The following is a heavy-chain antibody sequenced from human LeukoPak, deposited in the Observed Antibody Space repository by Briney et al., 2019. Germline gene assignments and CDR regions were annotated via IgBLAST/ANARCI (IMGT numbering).Heavy chain of an antibody. CDR3: ARVPRSGSQRNYYYYYYMDV. CDR1: GFTFSSYS. D-gene: IGHD1-26*01. CDR2: ISSSSSYI. Sequence: SGGSLRLSCAASGFTFSSYSMNWVRQAPGKGLEWVSSISSSSSYIYYADSVKGRFTISRDNAKNSLYLQMNSLRAEDTAVYYCARVPRSGSQRNYYYYYYMDVWGKGTTVTVSS. V-gene: IGHV3-21*01. J-gene: IGHJ6*03.